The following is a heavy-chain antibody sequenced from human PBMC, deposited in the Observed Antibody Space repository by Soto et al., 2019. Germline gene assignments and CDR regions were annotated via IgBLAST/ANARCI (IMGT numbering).Heavy chain of an antibody. CDR2: INHSGST. CDR3: AKTPYGGNAHAYYYYYGMDV. CDR1: GGSFSGYY. V-gene: IGHV4-34*01. Sequence: QVQLQQWGAGLLKPSETLSLTCAVYGGSFSGYYWSWIRQPPGKGLEWIGEINHSGSTNYNPSLKSRVTISVDTSKNQFSLKLSSVTAADTAVYYCAKTPYGGNAHAYYYYYGMDVWGQGTTVTVSS. D-gene: IGHD4-17*01. J-gene: IGHJ6*02.